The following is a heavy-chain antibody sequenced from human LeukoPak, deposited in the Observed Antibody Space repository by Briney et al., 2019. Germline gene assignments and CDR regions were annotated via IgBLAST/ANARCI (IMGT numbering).Heavy chain of an antibody. CDR1: GASIRSGDYY. Sequence: SQTLSLTCTVSGASIRSGDYYWSWIRQPPGKGLEWIGYIYDSGSTYYNPSLKSRITISVDTSENRFSLKLSSVTATDTAVYYCARADYYDSSGYYYLPGAFDIWGQGTMVTVSS. CDR3: ARADYYDSSGYYYLPGAFDI. CDR2: IYDSGST. J-gene: IGHJ3*02. D-gene: IGHD3-22*01. V-gene: IGHV4-30-4*01.